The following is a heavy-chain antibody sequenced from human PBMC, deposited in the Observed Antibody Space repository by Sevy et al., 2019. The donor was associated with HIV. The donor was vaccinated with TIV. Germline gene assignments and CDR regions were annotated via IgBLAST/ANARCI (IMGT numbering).Heavy chain of an antibody. J-gene: IGHJ6*02. CDR2: IKRDGSEK. D-gene: IGHD2-2*01. CDR1: GFTFSNYW. CDR3: ARDCNSASCLWGLDV. V-gene: IGHV3-7*03. Sequence: GESLKISCAASGFTFSNYWMTWVRQAPGKGLEWVANIKRDGSEKYYVDSVKGLFTISRDNAKNSLYLQMNSLRAEDTALYYCARDCNSASCLWGLDVWGQGTTVTVSS.